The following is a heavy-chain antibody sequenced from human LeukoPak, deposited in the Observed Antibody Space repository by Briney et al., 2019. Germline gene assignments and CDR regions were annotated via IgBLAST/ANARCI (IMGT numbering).Heavy chain of an antibody. CDR3: TRELAGTTVED. CDR1: GYSISSDYY. J-gene: IGHJ4*02. CDR2: VYHSGTT. D-gene: IGHD1-1*01. Sequence: SETLSLTCTVSGYSISSDYYWGWIRQTPGKGLEWIGSVYHSGTTYRNPSLKSRVTMSVDTSKNQFSLTLTSVTAADTALYYCTRELAGTTVEDWGQGTLVTVSS. V-gene: IGHV4-38-2*02.